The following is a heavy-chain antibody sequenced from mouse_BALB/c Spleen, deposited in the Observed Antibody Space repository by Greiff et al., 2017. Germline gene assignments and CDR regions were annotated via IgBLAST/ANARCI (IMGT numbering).Heavy chain of an antibody. V-gene: IGHV1-82*01. J-gene: IGHJ2*01. CDR2: IYPGDGDT. CDR3: ARGGAQYGNYYFDY. Sequence: QVQLQESGPELVKPGASVKISCKASGYAFSSSWMNWVKQRPGQGLEWIGRIYPGDGDTNYNGKFKGKATLTADKSSSTAYMQLSSLTSVDSAVYFCARGGAQYGNYYFDYWGQGTTLTVSS. CDR1: GYAFSSSW. D-gene: IGHD2-10*02.